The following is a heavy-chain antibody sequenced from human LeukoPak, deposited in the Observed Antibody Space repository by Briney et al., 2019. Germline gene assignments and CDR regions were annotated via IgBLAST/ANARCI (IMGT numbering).Heavy chain of an antibody. J-gene: IGHJ5*02. CDR3: ARDPSSGWYNWFDP. CDR1: GGSLSNYY. CDR2: IYYSGST. V-gene: IGHV4-59*12. Sequence: SETLSLTCTVSGGSLSNYYWSWIRQPPGKGLEWIGYIYYSGSTNYNPSLKSRVTISVDTSKNQFSLKLSSVTAADTAVYYCARDPSSGWYNWFDPWGQGTLVTVSS. D-gene: IGHD6-19*01.